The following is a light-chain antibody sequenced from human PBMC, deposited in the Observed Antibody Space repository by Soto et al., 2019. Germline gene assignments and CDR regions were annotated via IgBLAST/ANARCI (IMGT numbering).Light chain of an antibody. J-gene: IGLJ2*01. Sequence: QPVLTQSPSASGTPGQRVTISCSGTSSNIGTNYVYWYQQLPGTAPKVLIYSNDKRPSGVPDRFSGSKSGTSASLAISGLRSKDEADYYCAAWDDSLSGPLFGGGTKLTVL. CDR2: SND. V-gene: IGLV1-47*01. CDR3: AAWDDSLSGPL. CDR1: SSNIGTNY.